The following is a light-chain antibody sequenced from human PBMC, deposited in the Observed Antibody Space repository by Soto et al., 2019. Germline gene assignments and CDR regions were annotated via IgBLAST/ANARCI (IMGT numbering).Light chain of an antibody. CDR3: AAWDDSLSARVV. CDR1: ISNIGSNY. CDR2: KNN. Sequence: QLVLTQPPSASGTPGQRVTISCSGSISNIGSNYVYWYQQLPGTAPKLLIYKNNQRPLGVPDRFSGSKSGTSASLAISGLRSEDEADYYCAAWDDSLSARVVFGGGTKLTVL. V-gene: IGLV1-47*01. J-gene: IGLJ2*01.